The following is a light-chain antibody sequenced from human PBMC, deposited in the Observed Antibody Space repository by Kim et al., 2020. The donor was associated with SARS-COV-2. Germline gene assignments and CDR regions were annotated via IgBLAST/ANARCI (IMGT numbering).Light chain of an antibody. Sequence: ASVVYWDTITCRASLTVSDWLAWYQQKPGKATTRLIYDASTLQSGVPSRFSGSGSGTEFTLTISSLQPDDFATYFCQQYHSYSPTFCQGTKVVIK. CDR2: DAS. CDR1: LTVSDW. V-gene: IGKV1-5*01. J-gene: IGKJ1*01. CDR3: QQYHSYSPT.